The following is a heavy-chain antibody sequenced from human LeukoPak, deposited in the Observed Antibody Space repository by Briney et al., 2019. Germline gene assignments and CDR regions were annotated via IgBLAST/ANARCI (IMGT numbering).Heavy chain of an antibody. CDR3: ARSSSGYYLEY. Sequence: PSETLSLTCTVSGGSISSSGYYWSWIRQHPGKGLEWIGYIYYSGSTYYNPSLKSRDTISVDTSKNQFSLKLSSVTAADTAVYYCARSSSGYYLEYWGQGTLVTVSS. CDR1: GGSISSSGYY. CDR2: IYYSGST. D-gene: IGHD3-22*01. V-gene: IGHV4-31*03. J-gene: IGHJ4*02.